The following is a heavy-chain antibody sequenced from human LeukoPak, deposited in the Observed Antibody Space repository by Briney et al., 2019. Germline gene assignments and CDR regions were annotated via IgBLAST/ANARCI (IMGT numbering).Heavy chain of an antibody. Sequence: SETLSLTCTVSGGSISSYFWSWIRQPPGKGLEWIGYIYYSGSTIYNPSLKSRVTISVDTSKNHFSLRLSSVTAADTAVYYCARDPHDYGDYVDWFDPWGQGTLVTVSS. CDR2: IYYSGST. D-gene: IGHD4-17*01. CDR3: ARDPHDYGDYVDWFDP. J-gene: IGHJ5*02. V-gene: IGHV4-59*01. CDR1: GGSISSYF.